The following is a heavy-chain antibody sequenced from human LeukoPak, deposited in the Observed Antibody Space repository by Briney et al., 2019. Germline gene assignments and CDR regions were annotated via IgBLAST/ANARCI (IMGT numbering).Heavy chain of an antibody. CDR2: INSDGSST. CDR1: GFTFSIYW. Sequence: TGGSLRLSCAASGFTFSIYWMHWVRRAPGKGLVWVSRINSDGSSTSYADAVKGRFTISRDNAKNTLYLQMNSLRAEDTAVYYCARDDAYCGGDCPKFDYWGQGTLVTVSS. V-gene: IGHV3-74*01. CDR3: ARDDAYCGGDCPKFDY. J-gene: IGHJ4*02. D-gene: IGHD2-21*02.